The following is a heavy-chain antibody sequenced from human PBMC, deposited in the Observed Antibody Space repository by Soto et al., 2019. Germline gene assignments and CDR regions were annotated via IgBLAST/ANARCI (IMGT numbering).Heavy chain of an antibody. V-gene: IGHV1-69*01. CDR1: GGTFSSYA. Sequence: QVQLVQSGAEVKKPGSSVKVSCKASGGTFSSYAISWVRQAPGQGLEWMGGIIPIFGTANYAPKFQGRVTITADESTSTAYMELSSLRSEDTAVYYCARIKYCSSTSCYGYYYYGMDVWGQGTTGTVSS. D-gene: IGHD2-2*01. CDR3: ARIKYCSSTSCYGYYYYGMDV. J-gene: IGHJ6*02. CDR2: IIPIFGTA.